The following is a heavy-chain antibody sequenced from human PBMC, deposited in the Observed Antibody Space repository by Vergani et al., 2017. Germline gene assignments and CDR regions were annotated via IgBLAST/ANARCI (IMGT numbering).Heavy chain of an antibody. CDR3: ARGGGYDDAFDS. V-gene: IGHV4-31*03. J-gene: IGHJ3*02. Sequence: QVQLQQWGAGLLKPSQTLSLTCTVSGGSISSGGYYWSWIRQHPGKGLEWIGYIYYSGSTYYNPSLKSRVTISVDTSKNQFSLKLSSVTAADTAVYYCARGGGYDDAFDSWGQGTMVTVSS. CDR1: GGSISSGGYY. D-gene: IGHD5-12*01. CDR2: IYYSGST.